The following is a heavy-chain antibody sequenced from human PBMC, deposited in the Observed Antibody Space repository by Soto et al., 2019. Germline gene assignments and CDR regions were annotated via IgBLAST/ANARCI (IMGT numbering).Heavy chain of an antibody. CDR1: GFTFTSYA. J-gene: IGHJ4*02. CDR2: ISGGGGTT. D-gene: IGHD3-16*01. Sequence: PGGSLRLSCAASGFTFTSYAMSWVRQAPGKGLEWVSAISGGGGTTYYADSVKGRFTISRDNSKNTLYLQMNSLRAEDTALYYCAKDGGSQPTEKGWYWGRGTLVTVSS. CDR3: AKDGGSQPTEKGWY. V-gene: IGHV3-23*01.